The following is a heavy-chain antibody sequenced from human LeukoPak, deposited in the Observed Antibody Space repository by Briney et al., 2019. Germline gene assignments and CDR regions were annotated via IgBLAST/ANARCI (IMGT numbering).Heavy chain of an antibody. CDR3: ARVTIQLSARSAFDM. J-gene: IGHJ3*02. CDR2: IWYDGSNK. Sequence: GGSLILSCAASGFTFSSYGTHWVRQAPGKGLEWVAVIWYDGSNKYYADSVKGRFTISRDNSKNTLYLQMNSLRAEDTAVYYCARVTIQLSARSAFDMWGQRPMVTVSS. V-gene: IGHV3-33*01. CDR1: GFTFSSYG. D-gene: IGHD5-18*01.